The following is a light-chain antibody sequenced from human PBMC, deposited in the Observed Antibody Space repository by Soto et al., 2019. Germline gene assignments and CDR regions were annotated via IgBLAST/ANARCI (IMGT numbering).Light chain of an antibody. J-gene: IGKJ5*01. Sequence: EIVMTQSPATLSVSPGESATLSCRASQGVSTDLAWYQQKPGQTPRLLIYGASTRATGIPVRFSGSGSGTQFTLTISRLEPEDFAVYFCQRYGSSPLITFGQGTRLEI. CDR2: GAS. CDR1: QGVSTD. CDR3: QRYGSSPLIT. V-gene: IGKV3-15*01.